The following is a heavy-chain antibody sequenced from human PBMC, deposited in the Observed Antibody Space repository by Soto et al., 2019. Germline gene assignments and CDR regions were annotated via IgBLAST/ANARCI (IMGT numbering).Heavy chain of an antibody. J-gene: IGHJ4*02. V-gene: IGHV2-5*02. CDR3: AHNNYYGSGSVY. CDR1: GFSLNTRGVG. CDR2: IYWANDK. Sequence: QITLKESGPTLVKPTQTLTLTCAFSGFSLNTRGVGVGWIRQPPGKALEWLALIYWANDKRYSPSLKSRLTITKDNPQNHVVLMMTDMDPVDTATYYCAHNNYYGSGSVYWGQGTLVTVSS. D-gene: IGHD3-10*01.